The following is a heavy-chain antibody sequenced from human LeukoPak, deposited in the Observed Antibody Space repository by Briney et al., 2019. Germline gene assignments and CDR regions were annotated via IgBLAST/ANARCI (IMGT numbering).Heavy chain of an antibody. J-gene: IGHJ4*02. V-gene: IGHV3-23*01. D-gene: IGHD6-13*01. CDR3: ARDPGRSSSWYFDY. Sequence: GGSLRLSCAASGFTFSNYGMSWVRQAPGKGLEWVSGISARGAITYYADSVKGRFTISRDNTKNSLYLQMNSLRAEDTAVYYCARDPGRSSSWYFDYWGQGTLVTVSS. CDR2: ISARGAIT. CDR1: GFTFSNYG.